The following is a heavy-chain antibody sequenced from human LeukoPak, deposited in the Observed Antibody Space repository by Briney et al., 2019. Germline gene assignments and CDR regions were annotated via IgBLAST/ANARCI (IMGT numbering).Heavy chain of an antibody. D-gene: IGHD2-15*01. CDR2: INPSGGST. CDR3: ARDGDIVVVVAATRYYGMDV. J-gene: IGHJ6*02. Sequence: ASVKVSCKASGYTFTIYYMHWVRQAPGQGLEWMGIINPSGGSTSYAQKFQGRVTMTRDTSTSTVYMELSSLRSEDTAVYYCARDGDIVVVVAATRYYGMDVWGQGTTVTVSS. V-gene: IGHV1-46*01. CDR1: GYTFTIYY.